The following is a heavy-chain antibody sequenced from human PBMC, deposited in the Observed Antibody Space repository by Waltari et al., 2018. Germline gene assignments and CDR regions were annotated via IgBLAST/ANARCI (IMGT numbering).Heavy chain of an antibody. Sequence: QLQLQESGPGLVKPSETLSLTCTVSGGSISSSSYYWGWIRQPPGKGLEWIGSIYYSGRTYYNPSLKSRVTISVDTSKNQFSLKLSSVTAADTAVYYCARGYQLDAFDIWGQGTMVTVSS. CDR2: IYYSGRT. D-gene: IGHD2-2*01. CDR1: GGSISSSSYY. V-gene: IGHV4-39*07. J-gene: IGHJ3*02. CDR3: ARGYQLDAFDI.